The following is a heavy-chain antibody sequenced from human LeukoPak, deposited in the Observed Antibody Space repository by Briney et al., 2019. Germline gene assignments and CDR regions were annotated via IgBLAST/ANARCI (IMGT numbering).Heavy chain of an antibody. CDR1: GFTFDDYA. D-gene: IGHD6-13*01. CDR2: ISWNSGSI. Sequence: PGGSLRLSCAASGFTFDDYAMHWVRQAPGKGLEWVSGISWNSGSIGYADSVKGRFTISRDNAKNSLYLQMNSLRAEDTAVYYCARDDSSRLCDYWGQGTLVTVSS. V-gene: IGHV3-9*01. J-gene: IGHJ4*02. CDR3: ARDDSSRLCDY.